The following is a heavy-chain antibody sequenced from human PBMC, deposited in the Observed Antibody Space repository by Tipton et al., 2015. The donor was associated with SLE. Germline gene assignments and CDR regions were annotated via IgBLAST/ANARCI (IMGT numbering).Heavy chain of an antibody. J-gene: IGHJ4*02. CDR2: LYESGSA. CDR3: VNFPGY. CDR1: GYSIHTQYY. V-gene: IGHV4-38-2*01. Sequence: TLSLTCAVSGYSIHTQYYWGWIRQPPGKGLAWIGRLYESGSAYYNPSLKSRVTISLDRSKSLFSLILTSVSAPDTAVYYCVNFPGYWGQGTLVTVSS. D-gene: IGHD6-13*01.